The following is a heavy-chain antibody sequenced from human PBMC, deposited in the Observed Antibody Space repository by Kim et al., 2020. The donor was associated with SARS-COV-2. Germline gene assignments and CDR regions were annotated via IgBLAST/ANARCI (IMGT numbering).Heavy chain of an antibody. Sequence: NPSLKSRVTISVDTSKNQFSLKLSSVTAADTAVYYCARRGSSGWGGYFDYWGQGTLVTVSS. J-gene: IGHJ4*02. D-gene: IGHD6-19*01. CDR3: ARRGSSGWGGYFDY. V-gene: IGHV4-39*01.